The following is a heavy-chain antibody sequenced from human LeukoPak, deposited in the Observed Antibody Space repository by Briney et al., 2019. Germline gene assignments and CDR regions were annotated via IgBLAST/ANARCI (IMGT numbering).Heavy chain of an antibody. J-gene: IGHJ4*02. V-gene: IGHV4-59*08. D-gene: IGHD6-13*01. Sequence: SETLSLTCTVSGGSISSYYWSWIRQPPGKGLEWIGYIYYTGSTNYNPSLKSRVTISVDTSKNHFSLKLSSVPAPDTAVYYCASEHAVSSSWQPVKSNPYYFDYWGQGTLVTVSS. CDR2: IYYTGST. CDR3: ASEHAVSSSWQPVKSNPYYFDY. CDR1: GGSISSYY.